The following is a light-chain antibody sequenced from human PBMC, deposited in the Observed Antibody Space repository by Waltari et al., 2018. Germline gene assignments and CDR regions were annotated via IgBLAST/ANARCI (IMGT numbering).Light chain of an antibody. V-gene: IGKV4-1*01. Sequence: DIVMTQSPDSLAVSLGERATINCKSSQRVLYSSNNKNYLAWYQQKPGPPPKLLISWASTRESGVPDRFSGSGSGKDFTLTISSLQAEDVAVYYCQQYYSTVTFGGGTKVEIK. CDR1: QRVLYSSNNKNY. CDR2: WAS. CDR3: QQYYSTVT. J-gene: IGKJ4*01.